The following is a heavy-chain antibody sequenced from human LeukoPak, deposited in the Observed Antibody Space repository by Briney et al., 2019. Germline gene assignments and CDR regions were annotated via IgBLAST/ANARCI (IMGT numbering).Heavy chain of an antibody. CDR2: IFPSGSA. Sequence: SETLSLTCTVSGGSINSYYWSRIRQSPVKGLEWIGYIFPSGSAFYNPSLESRVTISLDTSENQFSLTLSSVTAADTAVYYCARRNHYFYYMDVWGKGTTVTVSS. V-gene: IGHV4-4*09. CDR1: GGSINSYY. CDR3: ARRNHYFYYMDV. J-gene: IGHJ6*03.